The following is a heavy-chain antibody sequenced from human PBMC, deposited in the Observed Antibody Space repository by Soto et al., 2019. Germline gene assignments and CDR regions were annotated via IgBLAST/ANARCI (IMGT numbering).Heavy chain of an antibody. Sequence: QVQLVESGGGVVQPGRSLRLSCAASGFTFSSYGMHWVRQAPGKGLEWVAVISYDGSNKYYADSVKGRFTISRDNSKNTLYLQMNSLRAEDRAVYYCAKDAEGGMDVWGQGTTVTVSS. CDR1: GFTFSSYG. CDR2: ISYDGSNK. V-gene: IGHV3-30*18. J-gene: IGHJ6*02. CDR3: AKDAEGGMDV.